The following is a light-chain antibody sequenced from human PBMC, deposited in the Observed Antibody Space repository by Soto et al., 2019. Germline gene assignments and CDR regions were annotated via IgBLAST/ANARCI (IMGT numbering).Light chain of an antibody. V-gene: IGKV3-20*01. Sequence: IVLTQSPGTLSLSPGERATISCRASQSVSSNFLAWYQQKPGQAPRLLIYHAFSRPTGIPDRFSGSGSGTDFTLTIRRLEPEDFAVYYCQQYVSSQTTFGQGTKVEI. CDR1: QSVSSNF. CDR3: QQYVSSQTT. J-gene: IGKJ1*01. CDR2: HAF.